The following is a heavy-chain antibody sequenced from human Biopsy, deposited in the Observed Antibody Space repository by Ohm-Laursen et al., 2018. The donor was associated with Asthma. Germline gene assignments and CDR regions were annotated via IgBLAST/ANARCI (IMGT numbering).Heavy chain of an antibody. V-gene: IGHV4-31*11. J-gene: IGHJ5*01. CDR3: TRDLAGSCTSASCYGFDS. D-gene: IGHD2-2*01. Sequence: SQTLSLTCAVSGGSINSGGFYWGWVRQRPGKGPEWIGYINNRGDTYYNPSLKSRAIISVETSKNQFSLKLTSVTAADSALYYCTRDLAGSCTSASCYGFDSWGQGAQVTVSS. CDR2: INNRGDT. CDR1: GGSINSGGFY.